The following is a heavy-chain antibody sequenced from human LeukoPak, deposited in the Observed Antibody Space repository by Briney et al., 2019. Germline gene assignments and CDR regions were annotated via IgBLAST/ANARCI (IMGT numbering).Heavy chain of an antibody. V-gene: IGHV1-2*02. D-gene: IGHD1-1*01. J-gene: IGHJ6*03. CDR3: ARDPDHWYYYYMDV. Sequence: ASVKVSCKASGYTFTGYYMHWVRQAPGQGLEWMGWINPNSGGTNYAQKFRGRVTMTRDTSISTAYMELSRLRSDDTAVYYCARDPDHWYYYYMDVWGKGTTVTVSS. CDR2: INPNSGGT. CDR1: GYTFTGYY.